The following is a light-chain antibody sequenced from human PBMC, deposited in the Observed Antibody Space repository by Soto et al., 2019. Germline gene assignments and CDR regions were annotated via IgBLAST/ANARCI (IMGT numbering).Light chain of an antibody. V-gene: IGLV1-40*01. Sequence: QSVLTQPPSVSGAPGQRVTISCTGSSSNIGAGYDVHWYKQLPGTAPKLLIYGNSNRPSGVPDRFSGSKSGTSASLAITGLRVEDEAYYCCQAYDSSLSGVVFVGGTKLTVL. CDR3: QAYDSSLSGVV. CDR1: SSNIGAGYD. CDR2: GNS. J-gene: IGLJ2*01.